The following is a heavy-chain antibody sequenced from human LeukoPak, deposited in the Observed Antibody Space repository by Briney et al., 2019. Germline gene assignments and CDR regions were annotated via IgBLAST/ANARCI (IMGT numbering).Heavy chain of an antibody. V-gene: IGHV4-4*07. CDR3: ARDVAVAGTDVGYYYYYGMDV. Sequence: SETLSLTCTVSGGSISSYYWSWIRQPAGKGLEWIGRIYTSGSTNYNPSLKSRVTMSVDTSKNQFSLKLSSVTAADTAVYYCARDVAVAGTDVGYYYYYGMDVWGQGTTVTVSS. CDR2: IYTSGST. J-gene: IGHJ6*02. D-gene: IGHD6-19*01. CDR1: GGSISSYY.